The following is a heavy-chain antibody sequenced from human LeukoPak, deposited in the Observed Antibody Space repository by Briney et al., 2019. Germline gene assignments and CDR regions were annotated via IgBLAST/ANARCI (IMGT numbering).Heavy chain of an antibody. CDR2: IYPGDSDT. CDR3: ARRDGYCSSTSCYADYYYGMDV. V-gene: IGHV5-51*01. J-gene: IGHJ6*02. Sequence: GESLKISCKGSGYSFTSYWIGWVRRMPGKGLEWMGIIYPGDSDTTYSPSFQGQVTISADKSISTAYLQWSSLKASDTAMYYCARRDGYCSSTSCYADYYYGMDVWGQGTTVTVPS. CDR1: GYSFTSYW. D-gene: IGHD2-2*01.